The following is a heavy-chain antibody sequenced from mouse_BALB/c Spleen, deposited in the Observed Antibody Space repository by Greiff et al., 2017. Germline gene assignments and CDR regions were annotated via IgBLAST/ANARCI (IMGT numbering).Heavy chain of an antibody. Sequence: EVMLVESGGGLVKPGGSLKLSCAASGFTFSSYAMSWVRQSPEKRLEWVAEISSGGSYTYYPDTVTGRFTISRDNAKNTLYLEMSSLRSEDTAMYYCAYYGSSTAWCAYWGQGTLVTVSA. CDR2: ISSGGSYT. D-gene: IGHD1-1*01. J-gene: IGHJ3*01. CDR3: AYYGSSTAWCAY. V-gene: IGHV5-9-4*01. CDR1: GFTFSSYA.